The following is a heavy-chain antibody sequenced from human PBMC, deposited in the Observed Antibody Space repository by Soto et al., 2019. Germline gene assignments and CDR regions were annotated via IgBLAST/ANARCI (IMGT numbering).Heavy chain of an antibody. CDR1: GYTFTSYG. V-gene: IGHV1-3*01. D-gene: IGHD2-8*01. CDR2: INAANGDT. Sequence: ASVKVPCKASGYTFTSYGIHWVRQAPGQRLEWMGWINAANGDTKYSPKFQGRVTITRDTSASTAYMELSSLRSEDTAVYYCARAATNGGFFDYWGQGTLVTVSS. CDR3: ARAATNGGFFDY. J-gene: IGHJ4*02.